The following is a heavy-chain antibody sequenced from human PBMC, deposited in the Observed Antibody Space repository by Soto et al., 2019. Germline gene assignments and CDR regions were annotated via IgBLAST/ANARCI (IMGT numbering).Heavy chain of an antibody. Sequence: PGGSLRLSCAASGFTFSRYAMSWVRQAPGKGLEWVSAISGSGGSTYYADSVKGRFTISRDNSKNTLYLQMNSLRAEDTAVYYCAKARLTMVRGVRRDVYYYGMDVWGQGTTVTVSS. V-gene: IGHV3-23*01. J-gene: IGHJ6*02. D-gene: IGHD3-10*01. CDR2: ISGSGGST. CDR3: AKARLTMVRGVRRDVYYYGMDV. CDR1: GFTFSRYA.